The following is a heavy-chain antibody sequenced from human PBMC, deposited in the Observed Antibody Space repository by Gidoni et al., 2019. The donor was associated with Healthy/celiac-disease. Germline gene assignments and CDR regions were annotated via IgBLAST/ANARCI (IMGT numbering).Heavy chain of an antibody. Sequence: QVQLVESGGGVVKPGRSLRLSWADSGFNFSRHGMHWVRQAPGKGLEWVAVISYDGSNKYYADSVKGRFTISRDNSKNTLYLQMNSLRAEDTAVYYCAKAVYDSSGYYYSGLYFDLWGRGTLVTVSS. V-gene: IGHV3-30*18. J-gene: IGHJ2*01. D-gene: IGHD3-22*01. CDR2: ISYDGSNK. CDR1: GFNFSRHG. CDR3: AKAVYDSSGYYYSGLYFDL.